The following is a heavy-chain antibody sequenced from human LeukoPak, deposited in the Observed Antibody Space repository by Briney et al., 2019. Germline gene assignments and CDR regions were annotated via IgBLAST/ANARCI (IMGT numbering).Heavy chain of an antibody. V-gene: IGHV3-30*18. J-gene: IGHJ4*02. D-gene: IGHD1-26*01. CDR1: GFTFSSYG. CDR2: ISYDGSNK. Sequence: GGSLRLSCAASGFTFSSYGMHWVRQAPGKGLEWVAVISYDGSNKYYADSVKGRFTISRDNSKNTLYLQMNSLRAEDTAVYYCAKVGQGEWELLPDYWGQGTLVTVSS. CDR3: AKVGQGEWELLPDY.